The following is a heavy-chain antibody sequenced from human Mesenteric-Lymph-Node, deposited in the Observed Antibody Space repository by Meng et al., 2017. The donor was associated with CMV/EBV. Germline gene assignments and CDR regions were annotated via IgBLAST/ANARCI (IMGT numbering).Heavy chain of an antibody. D-gene: IGHD5-12*01. J-gene: IGHJ4*02. V-gene: IGHV3-49*04. Sequence: GGSLRLSCTASGFTFGDYTMSWVRQAPGKGLEWVGFIRSKAYGGTTEYAASVKGRFTISRDDSKSIAYLQIDSLSPEDTAIYYCVKNSGQEGYDVLDHWGQGTLVTVSS. CDR1: GFTFGDYT. CDR2: IRSKAYGGTT. CDR3: VKNSGQEGYDVLDH.